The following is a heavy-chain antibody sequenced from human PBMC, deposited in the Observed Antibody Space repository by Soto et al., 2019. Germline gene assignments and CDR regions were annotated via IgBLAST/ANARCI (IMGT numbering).Heavy chain of an antibody. Sequence: QVQLVQSGAEMKKPGASVKVSCKASGYTFTSHDINWMRQTTGQGLEWMGWMNPNSGHTNYAQKFQGRVTMTRDTSISTAYMELTNLRSKDTAIYYCASDMSTNWGQGTLVTVSS. J-gene: IGHJ4*02. D-gene: IGHD2-2*01. V-gene: IGHV1-8*01. CDR3: ASDMSTN. CDR2: MNPNSGHT. CDR1: GYTFTSHD.